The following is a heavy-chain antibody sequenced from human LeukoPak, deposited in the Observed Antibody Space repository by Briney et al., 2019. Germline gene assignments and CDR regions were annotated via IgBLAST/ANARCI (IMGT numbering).Heavy chain of an antibody. CDR3: AREGDASAGWTIYYYYYMDV. V-gene: IGHV1-46*01. Sequence: ASVKVSCKASGYTFTSYYMHWVRQAPGQGLEWMGIINPSGGSTSYAQKFQGRVTMTRDMSTSTVYMELSSLRSEDTAVYYCAREGDASAGWTIYYYYYMDVWGKGTTVTVSS. CDR1: GYTFTSYY. J-gene: IGHJ6*03. CDR2: INPSGGST. D-gene: IGHD2-15*01.